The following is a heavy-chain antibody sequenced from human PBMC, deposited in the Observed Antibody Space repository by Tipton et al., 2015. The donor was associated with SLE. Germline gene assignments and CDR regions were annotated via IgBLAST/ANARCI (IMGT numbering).Heavy chain of an antibody. J-gene: IGHJ6*03. D-gene: IGHD3-3*01. CDR2: IYYSGST. Sequence: TLSLTCTVSGGTISRYYWSWIRQPPGKGLEWIGYIYYSGSTNYNPSLKSRVTISVDTSKNQFSLKLSSVTAADTAVYYCARAPYSGITIFGVTPGYMDVWGKGTTVAVSS. CDR3: ARAPYSGITIFGVTPGYMDV. CDR1: GGTISRYY. V-gene: IGHV4-59*01.